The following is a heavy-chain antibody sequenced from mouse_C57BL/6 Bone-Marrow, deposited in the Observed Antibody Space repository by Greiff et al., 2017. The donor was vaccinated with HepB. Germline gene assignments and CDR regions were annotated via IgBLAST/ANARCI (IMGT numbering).Heavy chain of an antibody. Sequence: QHSCKASGYTFTSYWMHWVKQRPGRGLEWIGRIDPNSGGTKYNEKFKSKATLTVDKPSSTAYMQLSSLTSEDSAVYYCASYLLWSLAYWGQGTLVTVSA. CDR3: ASYLLWSLAY. J-gene: IGHJ3*01. V-gene: IGHV1-72*01. CDR2: IDPNSGGT. D-gene: IGHD2-1*01. CDR1: GYTFTSYW.